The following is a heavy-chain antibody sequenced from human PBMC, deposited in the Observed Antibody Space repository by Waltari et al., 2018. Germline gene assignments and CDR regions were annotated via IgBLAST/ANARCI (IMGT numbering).Heavy chain of an antibody. J-gene: IGHJ4*02. Sequence: QVQLQESGPGLVKPSETLSLTCTVFGDSISSYYWSWIRQPPGKGLEWIGYRGNKYNPSLKSRVTMALDTSKNQFSLKLSSVTAADTAVYYCARSYTVTTSPIAGYWGQGTLVTVSS. CDR2: RGN. CDR3: ARSYTVTTSPIAGY. CDR1: GDSISSYY. D-gene: IGHD4-17*01. V-gene: IGHV4-59*01.